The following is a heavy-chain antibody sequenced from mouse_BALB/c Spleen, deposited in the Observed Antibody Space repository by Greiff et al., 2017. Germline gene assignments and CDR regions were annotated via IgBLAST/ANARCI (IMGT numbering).Heavy chain of an antibody. CDR2: IYPYNGGT. CDR1: GYTFTDYN. V-gene: IGHV1S29*02. CDR3: ARFDYDVPWFAY. D-gene: IGHD2-4*01. J-gene: IGHJ3*01. Sequence: EVQLHQSGPELVKPGASVKISCKASGYTFTDYNMHWVKQSHGKSLEWIGYIYPYNGGTGYNQKFKSKATLTVDNSSSTAYMELRSLTSEDSAVYYCARFDYDVPWFAYWGQGTLVTVSA.